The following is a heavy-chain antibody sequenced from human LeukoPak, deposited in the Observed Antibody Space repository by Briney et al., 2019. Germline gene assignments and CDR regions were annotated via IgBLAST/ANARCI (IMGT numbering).Heavy chain of an antibody. CDR2: IYYSGST. CDR3: ARESILLPPCSFDI. V-gene: IGHV4-59*01. J-gene: IGHJ3*02. Sequence: SETLSLTCTVSGGSISSYYWSWIRQPPGKGLEWIGYIYYSGSTNYNPSLKSRVTISVDMSKNQFSLKLSSVTAEDTAEYYCARESILLPPCSFDIWGQGTMVTVSS. CDR1: GGSISSYY. D-gene: IGHD3-10*01.